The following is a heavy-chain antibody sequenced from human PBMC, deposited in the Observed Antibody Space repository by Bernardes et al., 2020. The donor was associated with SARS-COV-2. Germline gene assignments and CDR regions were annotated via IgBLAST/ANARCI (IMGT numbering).Heavy chain of an antibody. Sequence: PTLVKPTQTLTLTCTFSGFSLTTPTVGVGWIRQPPGGALEWLAIYYWANDRRYSPSLESRLTITKDTSKNQVVLTMTNMDPVDTATYYCAHIMITYGGVTGDDAFDVWGQGTMVIVSS. J-gene: IGHJ3*01. CDR2: YYWANDR. CDR3: AHIMITYGGVTGDDAFDV. V-gene: IGHV2-5*02. CDR1: GFSLTTPTVG. D-gene: IGHD3-16*01.